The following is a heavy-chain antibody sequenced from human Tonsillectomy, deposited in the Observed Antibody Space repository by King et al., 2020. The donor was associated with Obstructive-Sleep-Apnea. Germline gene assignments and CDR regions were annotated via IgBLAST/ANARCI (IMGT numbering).Heavy chain of an antibody. J-gene: IGHJ4*02. CDR3: AGTFGSGTHFDY. CDR1: GVSISSGGYS. Sequence: QLQESGSGLVKPSQTLSLTCDVSGVSISSGGYSWSWIRQPPGKGLEWIGYIYQGGNTYYNPSLNSRVTISVDRSKNQFSLELNSVTAADTAVYYCAGTFGSGTHFDYWGQGSLVTVSS. D-gene: IGHD3-10*01. CDR2: IYQGGNT. V-gene: IGHV4-30-2*01.